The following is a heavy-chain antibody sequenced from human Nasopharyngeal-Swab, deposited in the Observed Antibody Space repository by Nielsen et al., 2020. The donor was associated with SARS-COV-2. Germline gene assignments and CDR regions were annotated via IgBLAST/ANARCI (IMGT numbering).Heavy chain of an antibody. Sequence: GESLKISCAASGFTFSSYAMHWVRQAPGKGLEWVAVISYDGSNKYYADSVKGRFTISRDNAKNSLYLQMNSLRAEDTAVYYCARAYLVRLGELDYWGQGTLVTVSS. J-gene: IGHJ4*02. CDR2: ISYDGSNK. V-gene: IGHV3-30*04. CDR3: ARAYLVRLGELDY. CDR1: GFTFSSYA. D-gene: IGHD3-16*01.